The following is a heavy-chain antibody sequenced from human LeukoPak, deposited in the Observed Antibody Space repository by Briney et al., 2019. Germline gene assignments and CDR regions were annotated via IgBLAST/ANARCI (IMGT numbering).Heavy chain of an antibody. J-gene: IGHJ4*02. CDR3: TRVHSYYYGSGSRVYFDY. D-gene: IGHD3-10*01. Sequence: GGSLRLSCTASGFTFGDYAMSWVRQAPGKGLEWVGFIRSKAYGGTTEYAASVKGRFTISRDNSKSIAYLQMNSLKTEDTAVYYCTRVHSYYYGSGSRVYFDYWGQGTLVTVSS. CDR1: GFTFGDYA. V-gene: IGHV3-49*04. CDR2: IRSKAYGGTT.